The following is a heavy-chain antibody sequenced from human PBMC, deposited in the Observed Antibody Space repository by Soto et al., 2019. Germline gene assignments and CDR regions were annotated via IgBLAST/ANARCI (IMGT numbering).Heavy chain of an antibody. Sequence: EVQLVESGGGLVRPGGSLRLSCAASGFTFSRYSMNWVRQAPGQGLEWVSSISSTTNYLYYADSMKGRFTVSRDNAKNSVDVDMNSLRAEDTAVYYCARESEDLTSNFDYRGQGTLVTVSS. CDR2: ISSTTNYL. CDR1: GFTFSRYS. J-gene: IGHJ4*02. V-gene: IGHV3-21*01. CDR3: ARESEDLTSNFDY.